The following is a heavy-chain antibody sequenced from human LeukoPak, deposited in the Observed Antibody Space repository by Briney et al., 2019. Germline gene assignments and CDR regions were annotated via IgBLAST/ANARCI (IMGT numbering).Heavy chain of an antibody. Sequence: GGSLRLSCAASRFTFSSYAMSWVRQAPGKGLEWVSLIYGGGTTYYADSVKGRFTISSDSSKNTLYLQMNSLRAEDTAVYYCARAPNYGDYGGQWGRGTLVTVSS. V-gene: IGHV3-53*01. CDR3: ARAPNYGDYGGQ. CDR1: RFTFSSYA. J-gene: IGHJ4*02. CDR2: IYGGGTT. D-gene: IGHD4-17*01.